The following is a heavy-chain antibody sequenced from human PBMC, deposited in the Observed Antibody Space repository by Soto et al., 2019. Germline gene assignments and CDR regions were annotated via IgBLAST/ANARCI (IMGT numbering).Heavy chain of an antibody. J-gene: IGHJ4*02. CDR3: ARSERDYDSSGYVY. Sequence: AASVKVSCKASGYTFTGYYMHWVRQAPGQGLEWMGWINPNSGGTNYAQKFQGRVTMTRDTSISTAYMELSRLRSDDTAVYYCARSERDYDSSGYVYWGQGTLVTVSS. CDR2: INPNSGGT. D-gene: IGHD3-22*01. CDR1: GYTFTGYY. V-gene: IGHV1-2*02.